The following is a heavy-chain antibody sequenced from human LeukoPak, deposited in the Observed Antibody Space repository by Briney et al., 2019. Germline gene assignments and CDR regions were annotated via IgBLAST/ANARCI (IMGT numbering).Heavy chain of an antibody. Sequence: GGSLRLSCAASGFTFDDYAMHWVRQAPGKGLEWVSGISWNSGSIGYADSVKGRFTISRDNAKNSLYLQMNSLRAEDTAVYYCARGSTLLSYNWFDPWGQGTLVTVSS. CDR1: GFTFDDYA. V-gene: IGHV3-9*01. J-gene: IGHJ5*02. D-gene: IGHD2-15*01. CDR3: ARGSTLLSYNWFDP. CDR2: ISWNSGSI.